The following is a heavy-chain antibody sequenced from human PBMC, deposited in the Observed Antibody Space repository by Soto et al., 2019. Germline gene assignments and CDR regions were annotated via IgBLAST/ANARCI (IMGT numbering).Heavy chain of an antibody. D-gene: IGHD2-15*01. CDR3: VRTSLVVAAATREAY. CDR1: GFTFSSYW. J-gene: IGHJ4*02. V-gene: IGHV3-74*01. CDR2: INSDGSST. Sequence: EVQLVESGGGLVQPGESLRLSCAASGFTFSSYWMHWVRQAPGKGLVWVSRINSDGSSTSYAGSVKGRFTISRDNAKNTLYLQMNSLRPEDTAVYYCVRTSLVVAAATREAYWGQGTLVTVSS.